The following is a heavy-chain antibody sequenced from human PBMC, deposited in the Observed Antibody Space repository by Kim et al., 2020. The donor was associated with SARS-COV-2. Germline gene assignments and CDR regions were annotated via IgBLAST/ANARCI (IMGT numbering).Heavy chain of an antibody. Sequence: SETLSLTCSVSGGPVTDDNFWWAHIRQPPGKGLEWIGCVFHTGNTWYNPSLKGRLNIRADTSKNQLFLRLTSVNVADTAGYYCARQVGVGTWSFDNWGQGTLVSVSS. J-gene: IGHJ4*02. CDR1: GGPVTDDNFW. CDR3: ARQVGVGTWSFDN. V-gene: IGHV4-39*07. D-gene: IGHD6-13*01. CDR2: VFHTGNT.